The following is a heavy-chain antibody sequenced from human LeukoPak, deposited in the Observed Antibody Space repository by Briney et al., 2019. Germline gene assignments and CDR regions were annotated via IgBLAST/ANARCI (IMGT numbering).Heavy chain of an antibody. V-gene: IGHV4-59*08. CDR1: GGSISSYY. CDR2: IYYSGST. Sequence: SETLSLTCTVSGGSISSYYWSWIRQPPGKGLEWIGYIYYSGSTNYNPSLKSRVTISVDTSKNQFSLKLSSVTAADTAVYYYARTQGRYYYYYGMDVWGQGTTVTVSS. CDR3: ARTQGRYYYYYGMDV. J-gene: IGHJ6*02.